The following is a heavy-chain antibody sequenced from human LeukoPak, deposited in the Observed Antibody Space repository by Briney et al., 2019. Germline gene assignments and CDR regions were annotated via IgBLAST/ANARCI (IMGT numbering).Heavy chain of an antibody. CDR3: ARCWGRSWNAFDI. CDR1: GFTFSSYW. D-gene: IGHD6-13*01. V-gene: IGHV3-7*03. J-gene: IGHJ3*02. CDR2: LKEDGSER. Sequence: GGSLRLSCAASGFTFSSYWMTWVRQAPGKGLEWVANLKEDGSERYYVDSVKGRFTISRDNAKNSLYLQMNSLRSEDTAVYYCARCWGRSWNAFDIWGQGTMVTVSS.